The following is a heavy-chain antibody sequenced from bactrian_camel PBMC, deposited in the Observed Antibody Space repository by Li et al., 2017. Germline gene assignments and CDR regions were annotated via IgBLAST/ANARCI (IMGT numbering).Heavy chain of an antibody. CDR1: GDLQSGDY. CDR2: ISTDAGTT. J-gene: IGHJ4*01. Sequence: HVQLVESGGGSVQAGGSLRLSCTPSGDLQSGDYMGWFHQAPGTEREEVAFISTDAGTTYYADTVKGRFTISLDKAEQTLYLEMNNLKFEDTAMYYCAADWRKLKPYSGHICNWYGGNYGNWGQGTQVTVS. CDR3: AADWRKLKPYSGHICNWYGGNYGN. V-gene: IGHV3S54*01. D-gene: IGHD6*01.